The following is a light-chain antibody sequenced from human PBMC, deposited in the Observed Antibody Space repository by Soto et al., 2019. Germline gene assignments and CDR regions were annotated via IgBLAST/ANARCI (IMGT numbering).Light chain of an antibody. V-gene: IGLV2-14*01. Sequence: QSALTQPASVSGSPGQSITISCTGSDVGAYRYVSWYQQHPGKAPRLMIYDVSNRPSGVSDRFSGSKSGSTASLTISGLQPEDEAYFFCSSYTGGNARVVFGGGTKVTVL. CDR3: SSYTGGNARVV. CDR2: DVS. J-gene: IGLJ2*01. CDR1: SDVGAYRY.